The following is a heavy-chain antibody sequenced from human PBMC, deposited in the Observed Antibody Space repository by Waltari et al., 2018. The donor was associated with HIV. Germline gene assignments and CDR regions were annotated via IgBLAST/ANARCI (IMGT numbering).Heavy chain of an antibody. CDR3: ARGGFYGSGSKVN. CDR2: IKQDGSEK. D-gene: IGHD3-10*01. Sequence: EVQLVVSGGGLVQPGGPMRRAGADTGLACGGTWLSWSRQAPGKGLEWVANIKQDGSEKYYVDSVNGRFTISRDNAENSLYLQMNSLRAEDTAVYYCARGGFYGSGSKVNWGQGTLVTVSS. J-gene: IGHJ4*02. V-gene: IGHV3-7*04. CDR1: GLACGGTW.